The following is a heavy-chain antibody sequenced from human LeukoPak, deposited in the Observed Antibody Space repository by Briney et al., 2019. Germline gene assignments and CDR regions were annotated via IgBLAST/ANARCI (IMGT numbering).Heavy chain of an antibody. CDR1: GLTFDDYT. Sequence: GGSLRLSCAASGLTFDDYTMHWVRQAPGKGLEWVSLISWDGGSTYYADSVKGRFTISRDNSKNSLYLQMNSLRTDDTALNYCAKSAARLVSDDYYYMDVWGKGTTVTVSS. D-gene: IGHD6-6*01. J-gene: IGHJ6*03. CDR2: ISWDGGST. V-gene: IGHV3-43*01. CDR3: AKSAARLVSDDYYYMDV.